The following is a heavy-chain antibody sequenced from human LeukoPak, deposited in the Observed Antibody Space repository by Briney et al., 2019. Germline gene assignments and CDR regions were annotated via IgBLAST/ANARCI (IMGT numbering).Heavy chain of an antibody. CDR2: IIPLFGTP. J-gene: IGHJ6*04. Sequence: SVKVSCKASGYTFTSYAINWVRQAPGQGLEWMGGIIPLFGTPDYAQKFQDRLTITADKSTSTAYMELSSLRSEDTAVYYCASATLRCSGGSCYEMDVWGKGTTVTISS. D-gene: IGHD2-15*01. CDR3: ASATLRCSGGSCYEMDV. CDR1: GYTFTSYA. V-gene: IGHV1-69*06.